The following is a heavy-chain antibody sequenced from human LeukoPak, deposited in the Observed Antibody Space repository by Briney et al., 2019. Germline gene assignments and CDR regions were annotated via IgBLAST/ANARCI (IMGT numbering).Heavy chain of an antibody. Sequence: PGGSLRLSCAASGFTFSSYWMHWVRQAPGKGLVWVSRINNEESSTTYADSVKGRFTISRDNAKNTLYLQMNSLRAEDTAVYYCARGYSSNYRVDYWGRGTLVTVSS. CDR2: INNEESST. J-gene: IGHJ4*02. V-gene: IGHV3-74*01. D-gene: IGHD6-13*01. CDR3: ARGYSSNYRVDY. CDR1: GFTFSSYW.